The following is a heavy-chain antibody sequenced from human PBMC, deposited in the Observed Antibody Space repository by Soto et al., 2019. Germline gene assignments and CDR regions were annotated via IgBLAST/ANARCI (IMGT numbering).Heavy chain of an antibody. CDR2: IIPIFGTA. Sequence: GASVKVSCKASGGTFSSYAISWVRQAPGQGLEWKGGIIPIFGTANYAQKFQGRVTITADESTSTAYMELSSLRSEDTAVYYCASNRIAAAGLGGYYYYGMDVWGQGTTVTVSS. D-gene: IGHD6-13*01. CDR1: GGTFSSYA. V-gene: IGHV1-69*13. J-gene: IGHJ6*02. CDR3: ASNRIAAAGLGGYYYYGMDV.